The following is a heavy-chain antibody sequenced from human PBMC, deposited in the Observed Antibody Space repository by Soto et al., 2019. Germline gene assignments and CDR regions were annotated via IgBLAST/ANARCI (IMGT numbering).Heavy chain of an antibody. CDR3: ARVIREAARDWFDP. CDR1: GASFNSDT. CDR2: IGVVLGTT. J-gene: IGHJ5*02. Sequence: QVQLVQSGAEVKKPGSSVKVSCRASGASFNSDTFTWVRQAPGQGLEWMGAIGVVLGTTNYAQKFQGRVTITADRSTTTVYMELNSLRSEDTAVYYCARVIREAARDWFDPWGQGTLVTVSS. D-gene: IGHD6-6*01. V-gene: IGHV1-69*08.